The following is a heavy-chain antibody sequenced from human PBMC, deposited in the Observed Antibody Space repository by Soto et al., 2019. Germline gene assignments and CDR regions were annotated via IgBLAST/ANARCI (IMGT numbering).Heavy chain of an antibody. D-gene: IGHD3-16*01. Sequence: PSEALSLTCTVSGGSISNYYWTWIRQPPGKGLEWIGYIYYSGSTNYNPSLKSRVTISVDTSKNQFSLKLSSVTAADTAVYYCARRGIQGPIDYWGQGTQVTVSS. CDR2: IYYSGST. J-gene: IGHJ4*02. V-gene: IGHV4-59*01. CDR1: GGSISNYY. CDR3: ARRGIQGPIDY.